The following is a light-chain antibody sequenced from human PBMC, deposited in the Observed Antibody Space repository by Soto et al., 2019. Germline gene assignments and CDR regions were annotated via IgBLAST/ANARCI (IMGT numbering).Light chain of an antibody. Sequence: QLVLTQPPSVSGAPGQGVTVSCTGSGSNIGAGYDVHWYQQLPGTAPKLLIFGNTNRPSGVPDRFSGSKSDTSASLAITGLQAEDEGDYFCQSYDNNLNRVVFGGGTKVTVL. CDR3: QSYDNNLNRVV. CDR2: GNT. V-gene: IGLV1-40*01. J-gene: IGLJ3*02. CDR1: GSNIGAGYD.